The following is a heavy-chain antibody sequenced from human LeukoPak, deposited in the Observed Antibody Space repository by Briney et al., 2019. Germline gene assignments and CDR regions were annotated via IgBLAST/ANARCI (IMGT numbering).Heavy chain of an antibody. CDR3: ARGWDSSGWYDYYYMDV. CDR1: GFSFNRYS. D-gene: IGHD6-19*01. V-gene: IGHV3-48*01. Sequence: PGGSLRLSCVASGFSFNRYSINWVRQAPGKGLEWLAYISSSTIYYADSVQGRFTISRDDAKNSVSLQMNSLRAEDTAVYYCARGWDSSGWYDYYYMDVWGKGTTVTVSS. CDR2: ISSSTI. J-gene: IGHJ6*03.